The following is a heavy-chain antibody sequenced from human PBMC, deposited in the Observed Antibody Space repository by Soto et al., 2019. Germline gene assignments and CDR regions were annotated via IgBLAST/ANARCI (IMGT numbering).Heavy chain of an antibody. J-gene: IGHJ4*02. Sequence: GGSLSLSCAASGFTFSSNAMHWVRQAPGKGLEWVAVISYDGSNKYYADTVKGRFIISRDNSKNTLYLKMNSLRAEDTAVYYCARDTYYYDTSGFDYWGQGTLVTVSS. CDR3: ARDTYYYDTSGFDY. V-gene: IGHV3-30-3*01. D-gene: IGHD3-22*01. CDR2: ISYDGSNK. CDR1: GFTFSSNA.